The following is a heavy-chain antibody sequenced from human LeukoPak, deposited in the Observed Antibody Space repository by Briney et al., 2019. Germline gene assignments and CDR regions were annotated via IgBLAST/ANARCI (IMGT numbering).Heavy chain of an antibody. CDR3: ANHMTTVNY. V-gene: IGHV3-30*02. Sequence: GGSLRLSCAASGFTFNSYGMHWVRQAPGQGLEWVAFIRYDGTNKYYADSVKGRFTISRDNSKNTLYLQMNSLRAEDTAVYCCANHMTTVNYWGRGTLVTVSS. CDR1: GFTFNSYG. CDR2: IRYDGTNK. D-gene: IGHD4-11*01. J-gene: IGHJ4*02.